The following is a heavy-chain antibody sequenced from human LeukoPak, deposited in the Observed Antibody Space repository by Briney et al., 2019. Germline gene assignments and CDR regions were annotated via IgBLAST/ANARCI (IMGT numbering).Heavy chain of an antibody. CDR3: ARYCSSTSCYGENAFDI. Sequence: GASVKVSCKASGYTFTSYYMHWVRQAPGQGLEWMGIINPSGGSTSYAQKFQGRVTMTRDMSTSTAYMELSRLRSDDTAVYYCARYCSSTSCYGENAFDIWGQGTMVTVSS. J-gene: IGHJ3*02. V-gene: IGHV1-46*01. CDR2: INPSGGST. D-gene: IGHD2-2*01. CDR1: GYTFTSYY.